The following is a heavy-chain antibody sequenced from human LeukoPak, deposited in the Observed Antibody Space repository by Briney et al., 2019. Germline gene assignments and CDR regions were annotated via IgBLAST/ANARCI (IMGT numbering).Heavy chain of an antibody. J-gene: IGHJ4*02. Sequence: SXTLSLTCAVTGNSITSTYYWGWIRQPPGKGLEWIGSIYHSGSTYYNPSLKSRVTISVDTSKNRFSLKLRSVTAADTAMYYCAGQHDGNGYYFYWGQGTLVTVSS. D-gene: IGHD3-22*01. V-gene: IGHV4-38-2*01. CDR3: AGQHDGNGYYFY. CDR1: GNSITSTYY. CDR2: IYHSGST.